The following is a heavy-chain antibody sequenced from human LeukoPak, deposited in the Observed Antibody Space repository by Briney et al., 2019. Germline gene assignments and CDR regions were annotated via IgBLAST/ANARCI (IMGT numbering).Heavy chain of an antibody. CDR3: VRGGGSFDS. CDR1: GFTFSGFW. V-gene: IGHV3-7*04. D-gene: IGHD3-16*01. CDR2: IKYDGSDK. J-gene: IGHJ4*02. Sequence: GGSLRLSRAASGFTFSGFWMSSVRQPPTKGLEWVANIKYDGSDKRYVDSVKGRFTVSRDNANNSLYLQMNSLRAEDTAVYYCVRGGGSFDSWGQGTLVTVSS.